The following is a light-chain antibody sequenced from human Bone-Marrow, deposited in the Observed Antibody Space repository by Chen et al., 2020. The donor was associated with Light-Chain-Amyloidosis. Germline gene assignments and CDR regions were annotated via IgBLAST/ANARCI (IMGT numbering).Light chain of an antibody. CDR3: MQGTHWPWT. Sequence: DAVMTHSPLSLPVPLGQPASISCRSSHSLVYSDGNTFLSWFHQRPGQSPRRLIYEVSKRDSGVPDRFSGSGSGTDFTLKISRVEAEDVGVYYCMQGTHWPWTFGQWTKVEIK. CDR2: EVS. V-gene: IGKV2-30*01. J-gene: IGKJ1*01. CDR1: HSLVYSDGNTF.